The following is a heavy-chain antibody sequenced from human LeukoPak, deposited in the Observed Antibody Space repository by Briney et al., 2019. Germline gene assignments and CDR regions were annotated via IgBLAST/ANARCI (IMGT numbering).Heavy chain of an antibody. J-gene: IGHJ4*02. CDR3: AGAERGYSYGYEVYFDY. V-gene: IGHV1-69*13. CDR2: IIPIFGTA. Sequence: SVKVSCTASGGTFSSYAISWVRQAPGQGLEWMGGIIPIFGTANYAQKFQGRVTITADESTSTAYMELSSLRSEDTAVYYCAGAERGYSYGYEVYFDYWGQGTLVTVSS. CDR1: GGTFSSYA. D-gene: IGHD5-18*01.